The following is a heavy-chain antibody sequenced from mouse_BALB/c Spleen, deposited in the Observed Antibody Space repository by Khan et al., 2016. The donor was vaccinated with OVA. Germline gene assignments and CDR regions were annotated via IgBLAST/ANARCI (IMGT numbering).Heavy chain of an antibody. CDR3: VNHGSSSAWFTY. J-gene: IGHJ3*01. CDR1: GYTFTSYW. Sequence: VQLVESGAELATPGASVKMSCKASGYTFTSYWMHWVKQRPGQGLEWIGYINPSTDYTEYNQKFKDKATLTVDKSSSTAYMILTSLTSEDSAVYYCVNHGSSSAWFTYWGQGTLVTVSA. V-gene: IGHV1-4*01. CDR2: INPSTDYT. D-gene: IGHD1-1*01.